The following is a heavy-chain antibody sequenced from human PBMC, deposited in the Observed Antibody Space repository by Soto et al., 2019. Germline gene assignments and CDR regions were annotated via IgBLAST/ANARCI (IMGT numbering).Heavy chain of an antibody. V-gene: IGHV3-23*01. CDR2: ISGSGGST. D-gene: IGHD6-19*01. J-gene: IGHJ3*02. Sequence: EVQLLESGGGLVQPGGSLRLSCAASGFTFSSYAMSWVRQAPGKGLEWVSAISGSGGSTYYADSVKGRFTISRDNSKNTLYLQMNSLRAEDTAVYYCAKRPGGLQWLVPHAFDIWGQGTMVTVSS. CDR1: GFTFSSYA. CDR3: AKRPGGLQWLVPHAFDI.